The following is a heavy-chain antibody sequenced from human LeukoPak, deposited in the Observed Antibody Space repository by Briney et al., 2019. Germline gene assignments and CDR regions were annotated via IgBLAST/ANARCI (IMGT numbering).Heavy chain of an antibody. CDR3: ARGPQRYYYYYYMDV. Sequence: SGTLSLTCAVSGGSISSSNWWSWVRQPPGKGLEWIGEIYHSGSTNYNPSLKSRVTISVDKSKNEFSLKLSSATAADTAVYYCARGPQRYYYYYYMDVWGKGTTVTVSS. CDR1: GGSISSSNW. V-gene: IGHV4-4*02. J-gene: IGHJ6*03. CDR2: IYHSGST.